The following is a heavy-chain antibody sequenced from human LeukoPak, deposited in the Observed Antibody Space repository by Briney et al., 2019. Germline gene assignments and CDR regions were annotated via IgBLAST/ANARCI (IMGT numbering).Heavy chain of an antibody. CDR1: GGSISSGSYY. CDR3: ARDRHGSDYVFWYFDL. D-gene: IGHD3-16*01. Sequence: SETLSLTCTVSGGSISSGSYYWSWIRQPAGKGLEWIGRIYTSGSTNYNPSLKSRVTISVDTSKNQFSLKLSSVTAADTAVYYCARDRHGSDYVFWYFDLWGRGTLVTVSS. CDR2: IYTSGST. V-gene: IGHV4-61*02. J-gene: IGHJ2*01.